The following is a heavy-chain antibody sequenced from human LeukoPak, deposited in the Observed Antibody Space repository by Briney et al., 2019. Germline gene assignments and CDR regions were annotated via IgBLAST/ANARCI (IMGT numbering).Heavy chain of an antibody. D-gene: IGHD6-19*01. Sequence: ASVNVSCKASGYTFTSYDINWVRQATGQGLEWMGWMNPNSGNPGYAQKFQGRVTMTRNTSISTAYMELSSLRSEGTAVYYCAIAVAGIGHPFDYWGQGTLVTVSS. CDR1: GYTFTSYD. CDR2: MNPNSGNP. J-gene: IGHJ4*02. V-gene: IGHV1-8*01. CDR3: AIAVAGIGHPFDY.